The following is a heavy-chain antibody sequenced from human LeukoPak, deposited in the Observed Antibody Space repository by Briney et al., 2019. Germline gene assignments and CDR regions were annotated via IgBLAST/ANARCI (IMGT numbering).Heavy chain of an antibody. CDR3: AKEFIAGDGHVDCDS. J-gene: IGHJ4*02. CDR1: GFTISTYA. CDR2: ITSSGATT. Sequence: GGSLRLSCAASGFTISTYAMTWVRQAPGKGLEWVSSITSSGATTYYADSVKGRFTISRDISKNTLYLQMYSLTAEDSAVYYCAKEFIAGDGHVDCDSWGQGTLVTVSS. V-gene: IGHV3-23*01. D-gene: IGHD5-24*01.